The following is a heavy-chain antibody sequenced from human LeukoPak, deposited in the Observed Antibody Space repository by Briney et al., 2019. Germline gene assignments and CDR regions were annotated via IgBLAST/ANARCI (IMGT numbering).Heavy chain of an antibody. CDR1: GYTFTNYY. V-gene: IGHV1-46*01. J-gene: IGHJ4*02. D-gene: IGHD6-19*01. Sequence: ASVKVSCKASGYTFTNYYMHWLRQAPGQRLEWMGIISPGDGGATYAQNFQGRVTMTRDTSTSTVYMELSSLRSVDTAVYYCARVGDSSGWFFDYWGQGTLVTVSS. CDR2: ISPGDGGA. CDR3: ARVGDSSGWFFDY.